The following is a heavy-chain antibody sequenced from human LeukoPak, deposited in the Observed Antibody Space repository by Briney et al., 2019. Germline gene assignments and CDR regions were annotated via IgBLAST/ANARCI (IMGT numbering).Heavy chain of an antibody. D-gene: IGHD1-26*01. CDR2: INPSGGST. CDR1: GYTFTIYY. V-gene: IGHV1-46*01. Sequence: ASVKVSCKAAGYTFTIYYMHWVRQAPGQGLELMGIINPSGGSTSYAQKFQGRVTMTRDASTSTVYMELSSLRSEDTAVYYCASWVIEGNWFDPWGQGTLVTVSS. J-gene: IGHJ5*02. CDR3: ASWVIEGNWFDP.